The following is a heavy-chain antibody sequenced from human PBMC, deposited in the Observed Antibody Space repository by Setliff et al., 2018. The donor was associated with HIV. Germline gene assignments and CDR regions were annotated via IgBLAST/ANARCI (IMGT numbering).Heavy chain of an antibody. CDR1: GGSFSEYY. V-gene: IGHV4-34*01. Sequence: PSETLSLTCAVYGGSFSEYYWSWIRQSPGKGVEWIGEINHSGSTHYNPPLKSRATISVDTSKNQFSLRLNSVTAADTAVYYCARGATLLPGYSDRWEYFYMDVWGKGTTVTVSS. CDR3: ARGATLLPGYSDRWEYFYMDV. CDR2: INHSGST. J-gene: IGHJ6*03. D-gene: IGHD5-12*01.